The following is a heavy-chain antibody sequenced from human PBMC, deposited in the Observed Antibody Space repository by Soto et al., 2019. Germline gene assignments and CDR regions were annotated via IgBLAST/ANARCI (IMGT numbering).Heavy chain of an antibody. CDR2: VYYGGST. J-gene: IGHJ6*02. CDR1: GGSISSSSYY. D-gene: IGHD3-22*01. V-gene: IGHV4-39*01. CDR3: AGGDYYHSSGYYFYYYTMDV. Sequence: SETLSHTYTVSGGSISSSSYYWGWIRQPPGKGLEWIGNVYYGGSTYYNPSLKSRVTISVETSKSQFSLKLSSVTAADTAVYYCAGGDYYHSSGYYFYYYTMDVWGQGTTVTVSS.